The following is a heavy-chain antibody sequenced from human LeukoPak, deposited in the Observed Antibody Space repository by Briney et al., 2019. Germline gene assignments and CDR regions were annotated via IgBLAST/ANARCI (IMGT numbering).Heavy chain of an antibody. V-gene: IGHV1-18*01. CDR2: ISAYNGKT. CDR3: ARDESQITMVRGVYVNRVHYYYYMDV. CDR1: GYTFTSYG. Sequence: ASVKVSCKASGYTFTSYGISGVRQAPGQGLEWMGWISAYNGKTNYAQKLQGRVTMTTDTSTSTAYMELRSLRSDDTAVYYCARDESQITMVRGVYVNRVHYYYYMDVWGKGTTVTISS. D-gene: IGHD3-10*01. J-gene: IGHJ6*03.